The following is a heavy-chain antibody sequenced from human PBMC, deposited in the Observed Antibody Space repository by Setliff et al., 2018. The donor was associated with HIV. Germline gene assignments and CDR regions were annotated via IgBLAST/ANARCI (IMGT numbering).Heavy chain of an antibody. J-gene: IGHJ6*03. CDR2: MNPDSRNT. Sequence: ASVKVSCKASGGRFRTYAINWVRQAAGQGLEWMGWMNPDSRNTGYAQRFEGRVTLTWDTSISTAYLELNHLKSDDTAVYYCARARTDYYDRRRRSHYYIDVWARGATVTVSS. D-gene: IGHD3-22*01. V-gene: IGHV1-8*02. CDR3: ARARTDYYDRRRRSHYYIDV. CDR1: GGRFRTYA.